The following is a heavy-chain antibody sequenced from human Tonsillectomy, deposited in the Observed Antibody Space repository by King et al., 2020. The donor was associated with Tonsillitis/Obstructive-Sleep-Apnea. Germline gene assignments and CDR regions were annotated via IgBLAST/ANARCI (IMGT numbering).Heavy chain of an antibody. Sequence: QLVQSGGGLVQPGGSLRLSCAASGFTFSSYAMTWVRQAPGKGLEWVSAISASGGSTYYADSVRGRFTISRDNSKSTLYLQMNSLRAEDTAVYYCAKXVALRDTYFDXXGQGTLVTVSS. J-gene: IGHJ4*02. CDR2: ISASGGST. V-gene: IGHV3-23*04. CDR1: GFTFSSYA. CDR3: AKXVALRDTYFDX. D-gene: IGHD5-12*01.